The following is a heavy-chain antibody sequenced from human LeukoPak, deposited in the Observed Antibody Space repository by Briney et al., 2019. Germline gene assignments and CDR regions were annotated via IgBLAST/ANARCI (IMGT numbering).Heavy chain of an antibody. CDR2: IYYSGST. D-gene: IGHD5-18*01. Sequence: SETLSLTCSVSGGSISSYYWSWIRQPPGKGLEWIGYIYYSGSTNHNPSLKSRVTISVDTSKNQFSLTLSSVTAADTALYYCARGQKYRYGYRVTELGSGYFDYWGQGTLVTVSS. V-gene: IGHV4-59*01. CDR1: GGSISSYY. CDR3: ARGQKYRYGYRVTELGSGYFDY. J-gene: IGHJ4*02.